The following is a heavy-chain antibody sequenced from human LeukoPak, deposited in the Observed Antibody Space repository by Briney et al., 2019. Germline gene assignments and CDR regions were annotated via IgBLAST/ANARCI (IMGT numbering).Heavy chain of an antibody. CDR3: ARHSHFAY. J-gene: IGHJ4*02. Sequence: SETLSLTCNVLGDTIRNYYWSWVRQPPGKALECIGSDYYSRPTNYNPSLQSRLTLPLDPCKTQCSLKLSSVTAAEPAVYYGARHSHFAYWGRGTLVTVSS. CDR2: DYYSRPT. V-gene: IGHV4-59*08. CDR1: GDTIRNYY.